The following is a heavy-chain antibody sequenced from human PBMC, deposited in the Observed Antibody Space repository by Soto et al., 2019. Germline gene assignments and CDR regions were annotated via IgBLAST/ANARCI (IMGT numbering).Heavy chain of an antibody. J-gene: IGHJ3*02. CDR1: GGSTSSGDYY. Sequence: SETLSLTCTVSGGSTSSGDYYWSWIRQPPGKGLEWIGYIYYSGSTYYNPSLKSRVTISVDTSKNQFSLKLSSVTAADTAVYYCAREMIRAADIWGQGTMVTVSS. CDR2: IYYSGST. CDR3: AREMIRAADI. V-gene: IGHV4-30-4*01. D-gene: IGHD3-16*01.